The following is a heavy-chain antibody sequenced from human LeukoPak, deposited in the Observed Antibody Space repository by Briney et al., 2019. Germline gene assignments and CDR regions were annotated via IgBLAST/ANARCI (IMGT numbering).Heavy chain of an antibody. CDR2: ISGSGGST. D-gene: IGHD5-18*01. CDR3: AKVGYSYGYFDY. J-gene: IGHJ4*02. Sequence: GGSLRLSCAASGFTFSSYGMSWVRQAPGKGLEWVSAISGSGGSTYYADSVNGRFTISRDNSKNTLYLQMNSLRAEDTAVYYCAKVGYSYGYFDYWGQGTLVTVSS. V-gene: IGHV3-23*01. CDR1: GFTFSSYG.